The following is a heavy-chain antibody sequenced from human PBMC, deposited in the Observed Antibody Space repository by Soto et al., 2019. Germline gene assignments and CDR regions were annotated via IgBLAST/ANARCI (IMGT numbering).Heavy chain of an antibody. CDR2: INKSGGST. Sequence: WSLRLSCAASGFTFSSFAMSWVRQAPGKGLEWVSTINKSGGSTYYADSVKGRFTISRDNSKNMLFLQINGLRAEDTAVYHCARARGNDWYSDYWGQGTMVTVSS. CDR1: GFTFSSFA. D-gene: IGHD2-21*02. V-gene: IGHV3-23*01. CDR3: ARARGNDWYSDY. J-gene: IGHJ4*02.